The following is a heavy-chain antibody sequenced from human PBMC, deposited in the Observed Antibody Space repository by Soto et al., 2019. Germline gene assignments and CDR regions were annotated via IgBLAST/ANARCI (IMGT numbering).Heavy chain of an antibody. V-gene: IGHV3-53*04. CDR1: GFTVSSNY. J-gene: IGHJ6*02. CDR3: ARDVPYYYASRMDV. CDR2: IHRGGDT. Sequence: EVQLVESGGGLVQPGGSLRLSCAASGFTVSSNYMTWVRQAPGKGLEWVSVIHRGGDTYYANSVKGRFTVSRHDSKNTLFLPMTRLPPEETAVYYCARDVPYYYASRMDVWGQGTTVTVSS. D-gene: IGHD3-10*01.